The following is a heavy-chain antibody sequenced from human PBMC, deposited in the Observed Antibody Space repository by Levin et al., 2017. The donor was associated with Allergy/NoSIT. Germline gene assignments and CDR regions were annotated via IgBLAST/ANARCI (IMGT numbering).Heavy chain of an antibody. Sequence: SLKISCAASGFTFADYAMHWVRQVPGKGLEWVSGISWDSGSIGYADSVKGRFTISRDNAKNSLYLQMNSLSAEDTALYYCTKASAGTTAGFDYWGQGTLVTVSS. D-gene: IGHD1-7*01. CDR3: TKASAGTTAGFDY. CDR1: GFTFADYA. V-gene: IGHV3-9*01. CDR2: ISWDSGSI. J-gene: IGHJ4*02.